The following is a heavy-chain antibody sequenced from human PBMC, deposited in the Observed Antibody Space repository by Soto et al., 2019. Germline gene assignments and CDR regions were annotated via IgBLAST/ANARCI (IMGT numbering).Heavy chain of an antibody. V-gene: IGHV1-69*13. J-gene: IGHJ5*02. CDR1: GGTISSDA. Sequence: ASVKVSCKASGGTISSDAISWVRHAPGQGLEGMGGIIPIFGTANYAQKFQGRVTITADESTSTAYMELSSLRSEDTAVYYCTSRNGFYCTTGVCHKNWFDPWGQGTLVTVSS. D-gene: IGHD2-8*01. CDR3: TSRNGFYCTTGVCHKNWFDP. CDR2: IIPIFGTA.